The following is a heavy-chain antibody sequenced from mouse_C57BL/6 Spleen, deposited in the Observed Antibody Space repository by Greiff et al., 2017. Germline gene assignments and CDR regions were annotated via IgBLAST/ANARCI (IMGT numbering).Heavy chain of an antibody. CDR3: AREGMLYDYEAFDY. D-gene: IGHD2-4*01. CDR1: GFNIKDYY. Sequence: VHLVESGAELVKPGASVKLSCTASGFNIKDYYMHWVKQRTEQGLEWIGRIYPEDGGTKYAPKFQGKATITADPSSNTAYLQLSSLTSEDTAVYYCAREGMLYDYEAFDYWGQGTTLTVSS. V-gene: IGHV14-2*01. CDR2: IYPEDGGT. J-gene: IGHJ2*01.